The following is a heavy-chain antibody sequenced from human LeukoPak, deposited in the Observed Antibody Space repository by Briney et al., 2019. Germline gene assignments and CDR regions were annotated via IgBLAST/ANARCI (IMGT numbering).Heavy chain of an antibody. D-gene: IGHD6-13*01. Sequence: SGTLSLTCAVSGGSISSSNWWSWVRQPPGKGLEWIGEIYHSGSTNYNPSLKSRVTISVDKSKNQFSLKLSSVTAADTAVYYCARGHLSSSRLNWFDPWGQGTLVTVSS. V-gene: IGHV4-4*02. CDR2: IYHSGST. CDR1: GGSISSSNW. J-gene: IGHJ5*02. CDR3: ARGHLSSSRLNWFDP.